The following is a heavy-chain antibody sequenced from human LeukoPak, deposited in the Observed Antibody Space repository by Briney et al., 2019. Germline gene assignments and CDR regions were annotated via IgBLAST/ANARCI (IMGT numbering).Heavy chain of an antibody. V-gene: IGHV4-59*08. Sequence: SETLSLTCTVSGGSICSYYWSWIRQPPGKGLEWIGYIYYSGSTNYNPSLKSRVTISVDTSKNQFSLKLSSVTAADTAVYYCARQAPFLKSAFDIWGQGTMVTVSS. D-gene: IGHD2-21*01. J-gene: IGHJ3*02. CDR1: GGSICSYY. CDR2: IYYSGST. CDR3: ARQAPFLKSAFDI.